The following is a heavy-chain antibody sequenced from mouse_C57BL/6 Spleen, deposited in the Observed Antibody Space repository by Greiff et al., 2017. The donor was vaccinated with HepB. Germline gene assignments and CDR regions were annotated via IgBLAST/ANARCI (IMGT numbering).Heavy chain of an antibody. CDR2: IYPRSGNT. CDR1: GYTFTSYG. D-gene: IGHD2-13*01. CDR3: ARKTTDWYFDV. V-gene: IGHV1-81*01. J-gene: IGHJ1*03. Sequence: QQSCKASGYTFTSYGISWVKQRTGQGLEWIGEIYPRSGNTYYNEKYKGKATLTADKSSSTAYMELRSLTSEDSAVYFCARKTTDWYFDVWGTGTTVTVSS.